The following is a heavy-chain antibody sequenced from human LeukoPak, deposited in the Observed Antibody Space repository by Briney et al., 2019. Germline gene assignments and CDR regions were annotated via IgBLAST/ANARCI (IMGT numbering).Heavy chain of an antibody. D-gene: IGHD5-18*01. Sequence: ASVEVSCKASGYPFTSYGISWVRQAPGQGLEWLGWIRAYNGNTNYAQKLPGRVTMTTDTSTSTAYMELRSLRSDDTAVYDGARDFVRSGYSYGPVNYWGQGTLVTVSS. CDR2: IRAYNGNT. CDR1: GYPFTSYG. V-gene: IGHV1-18*04. CDR3: ARDFVRSGYSYGPVNY. J-gene: IGHJ4*02.